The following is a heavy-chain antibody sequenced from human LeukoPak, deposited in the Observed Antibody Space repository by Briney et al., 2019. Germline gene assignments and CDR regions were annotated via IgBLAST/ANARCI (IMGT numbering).Heavy chain of an antibody. CDR3: ATVRVVAGTRSSWFDP. D-gene: IGHD6-19*01. CDR1: GGSISSHY. CDR2: IYDTGIYDTENT. J-gene: IGHJ5*02. V-gene: IGHV4-59*11. Sequence: SETLSLTCNVCGGSISSHYWSWIRQSPGEGLEWIGYIYDTGIYDTENTNYNPSLRSRVTITMDMSKNQFSLNLASVTAADTAVYYCATVRVVAGTRSSWFDPWGQGTLVTVSS.